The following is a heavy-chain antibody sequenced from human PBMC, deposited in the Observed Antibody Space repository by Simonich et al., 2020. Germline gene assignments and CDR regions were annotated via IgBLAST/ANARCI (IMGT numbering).Heavy chain of an antibody. V-gene: IGHV1-69*13. D-gene: IGHD6-6*01. CDR1: GGTFSSYA. CDR3: AVESQSTSIAARGYFQH. J-gene: IGHJ1*01. CDR2: IIPIFWTA. Sequence: QVQLVQSGAEVKKPGSSVKVSCKASGGTFSSYAISWVRQAPGQGLGWVGGIIPIFWTANYAKKFQGRVTITADESTSTAYMELSSLRSEDTAVYYCAVESQSTSIAARGYFQHWGQGTLVTVSS.